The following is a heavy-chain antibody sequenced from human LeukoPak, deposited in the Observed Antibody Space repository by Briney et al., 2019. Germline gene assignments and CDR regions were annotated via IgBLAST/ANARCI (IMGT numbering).Heavy chain of an antibody. CDR3: ARKAITMIVAAFDY. D-gene: IGHD3-22*01. Sequence: GASAQMSSKTSAYTFTANYMHWVRQDLGQGLELWMWINPNSGGTNYSQKSQDRDSMTSDTSISSAYMELSRLRSDDTAVHYCARKAITMIVAAFDYWGQGTLVTVSS. CDR1: AYTFTANY. V-gene: IGHV1-2*02. CDR2: INPNSGGT. J-gene: IGHJ4*02.